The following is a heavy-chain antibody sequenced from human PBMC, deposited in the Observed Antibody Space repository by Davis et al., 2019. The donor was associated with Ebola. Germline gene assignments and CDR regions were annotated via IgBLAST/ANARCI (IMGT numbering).Heavy chain of an antibody. CDR2: VFYSGST. D-gene: IGHD4-17*01. V-gene: IGHV4-59*08. CDR3: ARSYGAAPFDY. Sequence: PSETLSLTCTVSGGSMNTYYWSWIRQPPGKGLEWIGYVFYSGSTSYDPSLKSRVTMSLDMSKNQLFLKLSSVTAADTAVYYCARSYGAAPFDYWGQGTLVTVSS. J-gene: IGHJ4*02. CDR1: GGSMNTYY.